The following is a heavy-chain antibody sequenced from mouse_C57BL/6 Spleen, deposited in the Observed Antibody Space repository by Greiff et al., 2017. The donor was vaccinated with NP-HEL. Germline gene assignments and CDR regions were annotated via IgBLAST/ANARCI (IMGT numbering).Heavy chain of an antibody. D-gene: IGHD2-4*01. CDR3: ARDGYYDYENAMDY. CDR1: GYSITSGYY. J-gene: IGHJ4*01. CDR2: ISYDGSN. Sequence: EVQLQQSGPGLVKPSQSLSLTCSVTGYSITSGYYWNWIRQFPGNKLEWMGYISYDGSNNYNPSLKNRISITRDTSKNQFFLKLNSVTTEDTATYYCARDGYYDYENAMDYWGQGTSVTVSS. V-gene: IGHV3-6*01.